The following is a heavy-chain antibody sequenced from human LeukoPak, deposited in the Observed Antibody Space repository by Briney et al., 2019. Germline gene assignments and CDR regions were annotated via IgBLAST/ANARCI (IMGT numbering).Heavy chain of an antibody. CDR1: GGSVSINNW. CDR2: IYRDGTT. J-gene: IGHJ6*02. Sequence: SETLSLTCAVSGGSVSINNWWSWVRQPPGKGLEWIGEIYRDGTTNYNPSLRSRVTILVDKSRNQFSLKLNSVTAADMAVYYCATTDGYYYDSSGYYGEYGMDVWGQGTTVTVSS. V-gene: IGHV4-4*02. CDR3: ATTDGYYYDSSGYYGEYGMDV. D-gene: IGHD3-22*01.